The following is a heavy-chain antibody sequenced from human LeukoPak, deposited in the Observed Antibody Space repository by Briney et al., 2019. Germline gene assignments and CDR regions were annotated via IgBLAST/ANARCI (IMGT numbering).Heavy chain of an antibody. CDR2: FSSSCSTI. CDR1: GFTFSSYE. J-gene: IGHJ4*02. V-gene: IGHV3-48*03. CDR3: ARDPLWFGEPGGDY. D-gene: IGHD3-10*01. Sequence: GGSLRLSCAASGFTFSSYEMNWVRRAPGRGVEGVSYFSSSCSTIYYAHTVKGRFTSPRDNAKNSLYLQMNSLRAEDTAVYYCARDPLWFGEPGGDYWGQGTLVTVSS.